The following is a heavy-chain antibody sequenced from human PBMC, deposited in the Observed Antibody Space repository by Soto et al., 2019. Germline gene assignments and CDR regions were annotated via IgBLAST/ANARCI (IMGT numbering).Heavy chain of an antibody. V-gene: IGHV1-69*13. CDR3: ARDPTRPYLVAAPNNWFDP. Sequence: GASVKVSCKASGGTFSSYAISWVRQAPGQGLEWMGGIIPIFGTANCAQKFQGRVTITADESTSTAYMELSSLRSEDTAVYYCARDPTRPYLVAAPNNWFDPWGQGTLVTVSS. CDR1: GGTFSSYA. J-gene: IGHJ5*02. CDR2: IIPIFGTA. D-gene: IGHD2-15*01.